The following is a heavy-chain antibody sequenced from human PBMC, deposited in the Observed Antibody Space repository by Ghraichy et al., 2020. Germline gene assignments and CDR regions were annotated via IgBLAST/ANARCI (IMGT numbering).Heavy chain of an antibody. Sequence: SLNISCAVSGGSISSGGYSWSWIRQPPGKGLEWIGYIYYSGSTYYNPSLKSRVTISVDTSKNQFSLKLSSVTAADTAVYYCARAPSTVETPPTFLDAFDIWGQGTMVTVSS. D-gene: IGHD3-16*01. CDR1: GGSISSGGYS. J-gene: IGHJ3*02. CDR2: IYYSGST. V-gene: IGHV4-30-4*07. CDR3: ARAPSTVETPPTFLDAFDI.